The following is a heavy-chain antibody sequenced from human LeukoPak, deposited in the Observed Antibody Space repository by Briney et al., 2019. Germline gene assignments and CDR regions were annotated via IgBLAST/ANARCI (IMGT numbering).Heavy chain of an antibody. CDR1: GGTFSSYA. V-gene: IGHV1-69*13. CDR3: ARARNWNGYYFDY. D-gene: IGHD1-1*01. CDR2: IIPIFGTA. J-gene: IGHJ4*02. Sequence: EASVKVSCKASGGTFSSYAICWVRQAPGQGLEWMGGIIPIFGTANYAQKFQGRVTITADESTSTAYMELSSLRSEDTAVYYCARARNWNGYYFDYWGQGTLVTVSS.